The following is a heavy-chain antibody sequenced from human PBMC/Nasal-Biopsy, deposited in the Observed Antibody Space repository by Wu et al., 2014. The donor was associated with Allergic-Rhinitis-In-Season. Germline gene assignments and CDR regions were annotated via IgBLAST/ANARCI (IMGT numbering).Heavy chain of an antibody. D-gene: IGHD3-3*01. V-gene: IGHV2-70*12. CDR3: AHQENVRFFMY. CDR2: IDWDDGV. CDR1: GFSLSTTGQC. Sequence: LVKPTETLTLTCDFSGFSLSTTGQCVTWIRQSPGRALQWLALIDWDDGVLYSTSLQDRLAISKDTSKNQVVLTMTNMGPVDTATYYCAHQENVRFFMYWGQGTLVTVSS. J-gene: IGHJ4*02.